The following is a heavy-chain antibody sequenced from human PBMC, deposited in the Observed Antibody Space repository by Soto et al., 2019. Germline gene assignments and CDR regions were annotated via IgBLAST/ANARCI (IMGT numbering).Heavy chain of an antibody. J-gene: IGHJ3*02. CDR3: ARGRGRMAFDI. Sequence: ASVKVSCTASGYTFTVYYMHWVRQAPGQGLEWMGWINPNSGGTNYAQKFQGWVTMTRDTSISTAYMGLSRLRSDDTAVYYCARGRGRMAFDIWGQGTMVTVSS. V-gene: IGHV1-2*04. CDR1: GYTFTVYY. CDR2: INPNSGGT. D-gene: IGHD2-8*01.